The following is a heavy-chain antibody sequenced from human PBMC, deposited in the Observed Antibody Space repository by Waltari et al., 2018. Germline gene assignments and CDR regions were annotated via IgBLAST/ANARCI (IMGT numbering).Heavy chain of an antibody. CDR1: GYSISSGYY. CDR3: TLGQRSENFDY. D-gene: IGHD2-2*01. J-gene: IGHJ4*02. V-gene: IGHV4-38-2*01. Sequence: QVQLQESGPGLVKPSETLSLTCAVSGYSISSGYYWGWIRQPPGKGLEWIGSIYHSGSTYYNPSLKSRVTISVDTSKNQFSLKLSSVTAADTAVYYCTLGQRSENFDYWGQGTLVTVSS. CDR2: IYHSGST.